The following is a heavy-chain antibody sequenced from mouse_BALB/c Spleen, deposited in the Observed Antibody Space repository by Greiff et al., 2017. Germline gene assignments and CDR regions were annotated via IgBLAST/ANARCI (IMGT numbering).Heavy chain of an antibody. V-gene: IGHV1S135*01. J-gene: IGHJ4*01. CDR2: IDPYNGGT. D-gene: IGHD3-2*01. CDR3: ARSDSSGYVGAMDY. CDR1: GYSFTDYN. Sequence: EVQVVESGPELVKPGASVKVSCKASGYSFTDYNMYWVKQSHGKSLEWIGYIDPYNGGTSYNQKFKGKATLTVDKSSSTAFMHLNSLTSEDSAVYYCARSDSSGYVGAMDYWGQGTSVTVSS.